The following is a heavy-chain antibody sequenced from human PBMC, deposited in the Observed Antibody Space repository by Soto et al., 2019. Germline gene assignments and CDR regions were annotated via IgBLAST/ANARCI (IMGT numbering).Heavy chain of an antibody. CDR1: GYTFTVYY. V-gene: IGHV1-2*02. J-gene: IGHJ4*02. CDR2: INPNSGGT. Sequence: GASVKVSCKASGYTFTVYYMHCVLQSPLQGLEWMGWINPNSGGTNYAQKFQGRVTMTRDTSISTAYMELSRLRSDDTAVYYCAREGYCTNGVCYTSGYWGQGTLVTVSS. CDR3: AREGYCTNGVCYTSGY. D-gene: IGHD2-8*01.